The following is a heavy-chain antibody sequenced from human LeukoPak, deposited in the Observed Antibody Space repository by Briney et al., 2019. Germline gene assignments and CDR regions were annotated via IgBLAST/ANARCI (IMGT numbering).Heavy chain of an antibody. V-gene: IGHV4-59*01. CDR1: GGSISSYY. Sequence: SETLSLTCTVSGGSISSYYWSWIRQPPGKGLEWIGYIYYSGSTNYNPSLKSRVTISVDTSKNQFSLKLNSVTAADTAVYYCARGDGGYNPYFDYWGQGTLVTVSS. CDR2: IYYSGST. D-gene: IGHD5-24*01. J-gene: IGHJ4*02. CDR3: ARGDGGYNPYFDY.